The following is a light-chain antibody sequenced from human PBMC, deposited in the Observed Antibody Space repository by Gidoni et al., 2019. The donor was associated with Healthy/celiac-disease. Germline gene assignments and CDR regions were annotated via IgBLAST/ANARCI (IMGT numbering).Light chain of an antibody. V-gene: IGKV1-27*01. CDR3: QKYNSAPLLT. J-gene: IGKJ4*01. Sequence: DIQTTQSPSSLSASVGDRVTITCRASQGISHYLAWYQQKPGKVPKLLIYSASTLPSGVPSRFSGSGSGTDFTLTISSLQPEDVATYYCQKYNSAPLLTFGGGTKVEIK. CDR1: QGISHY. CDR2: SAS.